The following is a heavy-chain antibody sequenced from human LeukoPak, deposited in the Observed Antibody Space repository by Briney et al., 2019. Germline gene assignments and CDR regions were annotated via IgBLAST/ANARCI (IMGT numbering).Heavy chain of an antibody. Sequence: GGSLRLSCAASGFTFSSYGMHWVRQAPGKGLGWVAVIWYDGSNKYYADSVKGRFTISRDNSKNTLYLQMNSLRAEDTAVYYCARGGGWLDYWGQGTLVTVSS. CDR1: GFTFSSYG. CDR3: ARGGGWLDY. CDR2: IWYDGSNK. J-gene: IGHJ4*02. D-gene: IGHD6-19*01. V-gene: IGHV3-33*01.